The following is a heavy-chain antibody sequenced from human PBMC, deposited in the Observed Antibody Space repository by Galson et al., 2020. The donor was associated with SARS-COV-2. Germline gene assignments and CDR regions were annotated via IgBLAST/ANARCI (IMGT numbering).Heavy chain of an antibody. Sequence: ETSETPSLTCAVYGGSFSGYYWSWIRQAPGKGLEWIGEINHSESTNYNPSLKSRVTTSIDTSQNQFSLKLNSVTAADTAVYYCARGQGHAVPGTFFDYWGQGALVTVSS. D-gene: IGHD6-19*01. J-gene: IGHJ4*02. CDR1: GGSFSGYY. CDR2: INHSEST. CDR3: ARGQGHAVPGTFFDY. V-gene: IGHV4-34*01.